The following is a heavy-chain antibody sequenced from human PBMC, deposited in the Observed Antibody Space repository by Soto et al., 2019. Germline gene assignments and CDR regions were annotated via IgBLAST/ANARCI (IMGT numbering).Heavy chain of an antibody. D-gene: IGHD6-19*01. CDR2: IYSSGST. Sequence: TSETLSLTCTVSGGSISSYYWSWIRQPPGKGLEWIGYIYSSGSTNYTPSLKSRVTISVDTSKNQFSLRMSSVTAADTAVYYCARHPAVTGTAAYFDYWGQGTLVTVSS. V-gene: IGHV4-59*08. CDR1: GGSISSYY. CDR3: ARHPAVTGTAAYFDY. J-gene: IGHJ4*02.